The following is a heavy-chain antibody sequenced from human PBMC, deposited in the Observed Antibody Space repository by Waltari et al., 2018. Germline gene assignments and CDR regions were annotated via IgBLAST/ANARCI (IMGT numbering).Heavy chain of an antibody. J-gene: IGHJ4*02. CDR2: ISWNSGSI. V-gene: IGHV3-9*01. CDR1: GFTFDDYA. CDR3: AKDRVVGATDGFDY. Sequence: EVQLVESGGGLVQPGRSMRLSCAASGFTFDDYAMHWVRQAPGKGLEWVSGISWNSGSIGYADSVKGRFTISRDTAKNSLYLQMNSLRAEDTALYYCAKDRVVGATDGFDYWGQGTLVTVSS. D-gene: IGHD1-26*01.